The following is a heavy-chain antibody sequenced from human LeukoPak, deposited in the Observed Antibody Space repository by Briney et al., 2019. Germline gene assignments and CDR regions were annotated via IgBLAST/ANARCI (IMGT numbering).Heavy chain of an antibody. J-gene: IGHJ4*02. D-gene: IGHD1-26*01. CDR2: IYYSGST. Sequence: SETLSLTCTVSGGSMTNSTYYWGWIRQPPGKGLEWIGSIYYSGSTYYNPSFKSRITISVDTSKNQFSLKVISVTAADTAVYYCARSSGATAFDYWGQGTLVTVSS. CDR3: ARSSGATAFDY. CDR1: GGSMTNSTYY. V-gene: IGHV4-39*01.